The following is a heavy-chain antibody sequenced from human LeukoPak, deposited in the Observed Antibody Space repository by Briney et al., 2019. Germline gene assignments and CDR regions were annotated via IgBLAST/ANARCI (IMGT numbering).Heavy chain of an antibody. V-gene: IGHV3-23*01. CDR3: AKDESISSGWPPSFDY. D-gene: IGHD6-19*01. Sequence: GGSLRLSCAASEFTVSSYAMSWVRQAPGKGLEWDSAISGSGGSTYYADSVKGRFTISRDNSKNTPYLQMNSLRAEDTAVYYCAKDESISSGWPPSFDYWGQGTLVTVSS. CDR1: EFTVSSYA. CDR2: ISGSGGST. J-gene: IGHJ4*02.